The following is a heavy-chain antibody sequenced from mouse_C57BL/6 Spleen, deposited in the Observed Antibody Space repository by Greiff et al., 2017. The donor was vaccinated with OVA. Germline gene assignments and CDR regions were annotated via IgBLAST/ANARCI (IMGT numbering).Heavy chain of an antibody. CDR3: ARSYGSSLYYAMDD. CDR1: GYTFTSYW. J-gene: IGHJ4*01. CDR2: IYPGSGST. Sequence: QVQLQQPGAELVKPGASVKMSCKASGYTFTSYWITWVKQRPGQGLEWIGDIYPGSGSTNYNEKFKSKATLTVDTSSSTAYMQLSSLTSDDAAVYYCARSYGSSLYYAMDDWGQGTSVTVSS. D-gene: IGHD1-1*01. V-gene: IGHV1-55*01.